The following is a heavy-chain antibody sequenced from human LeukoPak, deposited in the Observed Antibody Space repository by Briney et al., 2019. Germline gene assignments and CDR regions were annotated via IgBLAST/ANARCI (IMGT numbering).Heavy chain of an antibody. Sequence: ASVKVSCKAPGYTFTGYYMHWVRQAPGQGLEWMGWINPNSGGTNYAQKFQGRVTMTRDTSISTAYMELSRLRSDDTAVYYCARDILDSSGYYYASPWGQGTLVTVSS. CDR1: GYTFTGYY. CDR2: INPNSGGT. J-gene: IGHJ5*02. D-gene: IGHD3-22*01. CDR3: ARDILDSSGYYYASP. V-gene: IGHV1-2*02.